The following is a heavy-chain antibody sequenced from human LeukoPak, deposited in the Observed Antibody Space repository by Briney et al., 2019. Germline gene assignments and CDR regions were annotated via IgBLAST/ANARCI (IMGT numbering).Heavy chain of an antibody. D-gene: IGHD3-22*01. CDR1: GFTFSSYW. J-gene: IGHJ4*02. CDR3: ARDHSEDSSAENFDY. Sequence: AGSLKLSCAASGFTFSSYWMHWVRQAPGKGLVWVSRINSDGSDTSYVDSVKGRLTISRDNAKNTLFLQMNSLRAEDTAVYYCARDHSEDSSAENFDYWGQGTLVTVSS. CDR2: INSDGSDT. V-gene: IGHV3-74*01.